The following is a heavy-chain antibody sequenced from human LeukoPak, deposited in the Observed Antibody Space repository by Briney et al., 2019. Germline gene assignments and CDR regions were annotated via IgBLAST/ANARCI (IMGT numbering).Heavy chain of an antibody. V-gene: IGHV3-20*04. CDR1: GFTFSSYE. Sequence: GGSLRLSCAASGFTFSSYEMNWVRQAPGKGLEWVSGINWNGGSTGYADSVKGRFTISRDNAKNSLYLQMNSLRAGDTALYYCARDETSGYYFPGYWGQGTLVTVSS. CDR3: ARDETSGYYFPGY. D-gene: IGHD3-22*01. CDR2: INWNGGST. J-gene: IGHJ4*02.